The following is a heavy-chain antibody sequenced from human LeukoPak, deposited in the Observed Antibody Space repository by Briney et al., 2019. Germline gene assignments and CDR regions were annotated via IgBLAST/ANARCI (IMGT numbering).Heavy chain of an antibody. V-gene: IGHV4-4*07. CDR3: ARVMDYYDGTGYPPPAAADY. J-gene: IGHJ4*02. Sequence: PSETLSLTCTVSGGSISSYYWSWIRQPAGKGLEWIGRIYTSGSTNYNPSLKSRVTISVDTSKNQFSLKVSSVTAADTAVYYCARVMDYYDGTGYPPPAAADYWGQGTLVTVSS. CDR1: GGSISSYY. CDR2: IYTSGST. D-gene: IGHD3-22*01.